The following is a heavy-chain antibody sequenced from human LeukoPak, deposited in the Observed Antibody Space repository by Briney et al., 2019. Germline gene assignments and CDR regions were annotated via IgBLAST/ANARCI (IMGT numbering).Heavy chain of an antibody. Sequence: SGTLSLTCAVSGGSISNGYWWSWVRQPPVKGLEWIGEINHSGSTNYNPSLKSRATISLDMSKNQFSLTLSSVTAADTAVYYCARVTGGSGSYYSPLHYYFDYWGQGTLVTVSS. V-gene: IGHV4-4*02. J-gene: IGHJ4*02. CDR3: ARVTGGSGSYYSPLHYYFDY. CDR1: GGSISNGYW. CDR2: INHSGST. D-gene: IGHD3-10*01.